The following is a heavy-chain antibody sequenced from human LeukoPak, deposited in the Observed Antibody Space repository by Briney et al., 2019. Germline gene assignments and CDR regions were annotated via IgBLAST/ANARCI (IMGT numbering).Heavy chain of an antibody. CDR3: VRFALTSSLDH. D-gene: IGHD6-13*01. V-gene: IGHV5-51*01. Sequence: GESLKISCKISGYKLTNNWIGWVRQVPGKGLERMGLIYPGYSDAKYSPSFQGQVTLSVDASISTAYLQLSGLRASDTAIYYCVRFALTSSLDHWGKGTTVTVSS. J-gene: IGHJ6*04. CDR2: IYPGYSDA. CDR1: GYKLTNNW.